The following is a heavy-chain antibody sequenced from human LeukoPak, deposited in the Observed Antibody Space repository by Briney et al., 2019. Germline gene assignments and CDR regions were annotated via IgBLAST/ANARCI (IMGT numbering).Heavy chain of an antibody. D-gene: IGHD3-10*01. Sequence: GGSLRLSCAASGFTLSSYWMSWVRQAPGKGLEWVANIKQDGREIYYVDSVKGRFTISRDNAKNSLYLQMNSLRAEDTAVYYCARAYYGSGSYYVDYWGQGTLVTVSS. V-gene: IGHV3-7*01. CDR2: IKQDGREI. CDR3: ARAYYGSGSYYVDY. CDR1: GFTLSSYW. J-gene: IGHJ4*02.